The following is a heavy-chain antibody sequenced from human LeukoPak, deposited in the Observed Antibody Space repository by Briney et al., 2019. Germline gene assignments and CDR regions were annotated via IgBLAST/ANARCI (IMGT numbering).Heavy chain of an antibody. V-gene: IGHV3-23*01. Sequence: PGGSLRLSCAASGFTVSSYAMSWVRLAPGTGLEWVSAISGSGGSTYYADSVQGRFTISRNNSKNTLYLQMNSLRAEDTAVYYCAKAGFSGIYFDYWGQGTLVTVSS. CDR3: AKAGFSGIYFDY. D-gene: IGHD5-12*01. J-gene: IGHJ4*02. CDR1: GFTVSSYA. CDR2: ISGSGGST.